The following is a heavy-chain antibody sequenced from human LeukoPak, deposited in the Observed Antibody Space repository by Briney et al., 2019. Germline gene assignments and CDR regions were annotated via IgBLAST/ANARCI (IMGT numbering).Heavy chain of an antibody. CDR1: GGSFSGYY. V-gene: IGHV4-34*01. D-gene: IGHD6-13*01. J-gene: IGHJ5*02. Sequence: SETLSLTCAVYGGSFSGYYWSWIRQPPGKGLEWIGEINHSGSTNYNPSLKSRVTISVDTSKNQFSLKLSSVTAADTAVYYCAGGRRSSSWSRWWFDPWGQGTLVTVSS. CDR2: INHSGST. CDR3: AGGRRSSSWSRWWFDP.